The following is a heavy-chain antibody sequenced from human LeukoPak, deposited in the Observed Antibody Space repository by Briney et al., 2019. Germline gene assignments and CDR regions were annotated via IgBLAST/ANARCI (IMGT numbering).Heavy chain of an antibody. CDR3: AKGHCSSTSCYYYYMDV. D-gene: IGHD2-2*01. Sequence: PGGSLRLSCAASGFTFSSYAMSWVRQAPGKGLEWVSAISGSGGGTYYADSVKGRFTISRDNSKNTLYLQMNSLRAEDTAVYYCAKGHCSSTSCYYYYMDVWGKGTTVTVSS. V-gene: IGHV3-23*01. CDR1: GFTFSSYA. J-gene: IGHJ6*03. CDR2: ISGSGGGT.